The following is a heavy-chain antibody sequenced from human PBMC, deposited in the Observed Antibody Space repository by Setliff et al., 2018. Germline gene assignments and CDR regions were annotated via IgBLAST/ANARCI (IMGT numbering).Heavy chain of an antibody. Sequence: SETLSLTCTVSGGSISSGPYYWNWFRQPAGKGLEWIARLYSSGSTNYNPSLKSRVTISVDTSENQFSLKLSSVTAADTAVYYCASTDWGWGYYFDYWGQGTLVTVSS. J-gene: IGHJ4*02. CDR3: ASTDWGWGYYFDY. V-gene: IGHV4-61*02. D-gene: IGHD7-27*01. CDR1: GGSISSGPYY. CDR2: LYSSGST.